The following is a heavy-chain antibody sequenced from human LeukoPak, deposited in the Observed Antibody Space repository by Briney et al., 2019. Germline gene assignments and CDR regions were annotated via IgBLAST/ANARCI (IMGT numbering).Heavy chain of an antibody. D-gene: IGHD1-1*01. V-gene: IGHV1-2*02. CDR1: GYTFTNNA. Sequence: ASVKVSCKASGYTFTNNAFNWVRQAPGQGLEWMGWINPNSGGTNYAQKFQGRVTMTRDTSISTAYMELSRLRSDDTAVYYCALPRNGVSDAFDIWGQGTMVTVSS. CDR2: INPNSGGT. J-gene: IGHJ3*02. CDR3: ALPRNGVSDAFDI.